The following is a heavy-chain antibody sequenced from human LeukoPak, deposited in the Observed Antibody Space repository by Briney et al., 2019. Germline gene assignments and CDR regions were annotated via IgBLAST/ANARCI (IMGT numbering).Heavy chain of an antibody. CDR2: IIPIFGTA. V-gene: IGHV1-69*01. CDR1: GGTFSSYA. CDR3: ARDWEPPYGRYYYYGMDV. D-gene: IGHD1-26*01. J-gene: IGHJ6*02. Sequence: SVKVSCKASGGTFSSYAISWVRQAPGQGLEWVGGIIPIFGTANYAQKFQGRVTITADESTSTAYMELSSLRSEDTAVYYCARDWEPPYGRYYYYGMDVWGQGTTVTVSS.